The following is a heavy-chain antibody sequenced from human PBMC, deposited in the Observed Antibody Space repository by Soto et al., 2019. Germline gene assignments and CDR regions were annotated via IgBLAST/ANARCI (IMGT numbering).Heavy chain of an antibody. CDR2: IHHSGNT. V-gene: IGHV4-31*03. CDR3: ARARVYGGDYYFDY. Sequence: QVQLQESGPGLVKPSQTLSLTCTVSGDSITSGTHYWSWIRQHPDKGLEWLGYIHHSGNTYYNPSLLSRLTISVDTSKKQFSLKLSSVTAADTAMYYCARARVYGGDYYFDYWGQGTLVTVSS. D-gene: IGHD2-21*01. CDR1: GDSITSGTHY. J-gene: IGHJ4*02.